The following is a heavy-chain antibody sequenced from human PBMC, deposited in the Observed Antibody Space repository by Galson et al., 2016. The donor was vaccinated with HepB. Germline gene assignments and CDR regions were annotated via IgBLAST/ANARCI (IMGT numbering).Heavy chain of an antibody. CDR2: VDDSGTT. J-gene: IGHJ3*02. V-gene: IGHV4-59*08. CDR1: GGSLSNFY. CDR3: ARLDPPYAFDM. Sequence: SETLSLTCAINGGSLSNFYWNWIRQSPGKGLEWIGYVDDSGTTKYNPSLQTRVTISLDTSKNQFSLKLRSVTAADTAVYCCARLDPPYAFDMWGQGTMVTVSS. D-gene: IGHD3-9*01.